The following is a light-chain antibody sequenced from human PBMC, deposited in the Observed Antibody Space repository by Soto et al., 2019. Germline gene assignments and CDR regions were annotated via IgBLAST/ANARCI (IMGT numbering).Light chain of an antibody. V-gene: IGLV1-44*01. CDR1: SFNIGGNT. CDR3: QSYDSSLSVV. J-gene: IGLJ2*01. CDR2: SNN. Sequence: QSVLTQPPSASGTPGQRVTISCSGSSFNIGGNTVNWYQQVTGTAPKLLINSNNQRPSGVPDRFSGSKSGTSASLAISGLQSEDEADYYCQSYDSSLSVVFGGGTQLTVL.